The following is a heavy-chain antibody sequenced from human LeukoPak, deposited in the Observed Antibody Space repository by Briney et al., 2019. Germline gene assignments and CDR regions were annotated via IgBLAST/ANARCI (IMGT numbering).Heavy chain of an antibody. CDR3: ARDLHDYGDPVPEDY. CDR1: GGSISSSSYY. D-gene: IGHD4-17*01. V-gene: IGHV4-39*07. Sequence: KTAETLSLTCTVSGGSISSSSYYWGWIRQPPGKGLEWIGSIYYSGSTYYNPSLKSRVTISVDTSKNQFSLKLSSVTAADTAVYYCARDLHDYGDPVPEDYWGQGTLVTVSS. J-gene: IGHJ4*02. CDR2: IYYSGST.